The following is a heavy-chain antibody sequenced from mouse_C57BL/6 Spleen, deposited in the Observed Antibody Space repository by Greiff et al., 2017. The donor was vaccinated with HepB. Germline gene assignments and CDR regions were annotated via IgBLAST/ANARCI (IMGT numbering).Heavy chain of an antibody. CDR3: ARKLPQYYAMDY. V-gene: IGHV5-17*01. D-gene: IGHD1-1*01. CDR1: GFTFSDYG. Sequence: EVKLVEPGGGLVKPGGSLKLSCAASGFTFSDYGMHWVRQAPEKGLEWVAYISSSNSTIYYAQNVKGRFTISRDNAKNTLFLQMTSLRSEDTAMYYCARKLPQYYAMDYWGQGTSVTVSS. J-gene: IGHJ4*01. CDR2: ISSSNSTI.